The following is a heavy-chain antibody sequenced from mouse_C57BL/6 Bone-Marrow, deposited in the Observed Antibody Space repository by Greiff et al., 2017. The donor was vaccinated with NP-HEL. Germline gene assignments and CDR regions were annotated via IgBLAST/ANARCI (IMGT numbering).Heavy chain of an antibody. D-gene: IGHD1-1*01. V-gene: IGHV5-12*01. Sequence: EVKLQESGGGLVQPGGSLKLSCAASGFTFSDYYMYWVRQTPEKRLEWVAYISNGGGSTYYPDTVKGRFTISRDNAKNTLYLQMSRLKSEDTAMYYCAFYGSSRGAMDYWGQGTSVTVSS. J-gene: IGHJ4*01. CDR3: AFYGSSRGAMDY. CDR2: ISNGGGST. CDR1: GFTFSDYY.